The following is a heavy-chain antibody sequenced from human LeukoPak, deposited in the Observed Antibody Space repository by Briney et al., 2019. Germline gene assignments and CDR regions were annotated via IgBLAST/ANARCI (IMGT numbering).Heavy chain of an antibody. CDR2: VSSNGAKT. Sequence: GGSLRLSCAASGFTFSSYAITWVRQAPGKGLEWVSAVSSNGAKTYYADSVKGRFTISRDNYKNMVFLQMNSLRAEDTAVYYCAKGSGWYGLNYWGQGTLVTVSS. D-gene: IGHD6-19*01. CDR1: GFTFSSYA. CDR3: AKGSGWYGLNY. J-gene: IGHJ4*02. V-gene: IGHV3-23*01.